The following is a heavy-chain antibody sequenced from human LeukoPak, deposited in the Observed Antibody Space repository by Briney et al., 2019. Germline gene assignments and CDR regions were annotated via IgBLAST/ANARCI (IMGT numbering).Heavy chain of an antibody. Sequence: ASVKVSCKPSGYTFTTYFIHWVRQAPGQGLEWMGGINPYSGDTKYAQKFQGRVTMTRDTSISTAYMELSRLMSDDTAVYYCARYWAEPAATDDAFDIWGQGTMVGVSS. J-gene: IGHJ3*02. CDR3: ARYWAEPAATDDAFDI. CDR1: GYTFTTYF. CDR2: INPYSGDT. D-gene: IGHD2-15*01. V-gene: IGHV1-2*02.